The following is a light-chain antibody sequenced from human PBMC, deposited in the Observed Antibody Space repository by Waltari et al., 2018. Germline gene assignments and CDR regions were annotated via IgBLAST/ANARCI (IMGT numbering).Light chain of an antibody. CDR3: QNHERLPAM. Sequence: EIVLTQSPGTLSLSPGERATLSCRASQSVSRYLAWYQQRPGQAPRLLIYGASSRATGIPDRFSGSGSGTDFSRTISRLEPEDFAVYYCQNHERLPAMFDQGTTVEIK. CDR2: GAS. V-gene: IGKV3-20*01. CDR1: QSVSRY. J-gene: IGKJ1*01.